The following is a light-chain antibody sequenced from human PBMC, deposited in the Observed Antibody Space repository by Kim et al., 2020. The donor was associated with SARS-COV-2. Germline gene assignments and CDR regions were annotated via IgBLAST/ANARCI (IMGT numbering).Light chain of an antibody. CDR1: GSDVGACNY. Sequence: GESVTISCTGTGSDVGACNYVSWYQQHPGKAPKLIIYDVNKWPTGVPARFSGSKSANTNSLTVSGLQPEDEADYYCCSYARGSVYVFGTGTKVTVL. J-gene: IGLJ1*01. CDR2: DVN. CDR3: CSYARGSVYV. V-gene: IGLV2-11*03.